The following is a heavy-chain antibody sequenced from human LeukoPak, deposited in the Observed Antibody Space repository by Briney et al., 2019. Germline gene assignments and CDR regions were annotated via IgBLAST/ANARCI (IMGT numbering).Heavy chain of an antibody. Sequence: TSETLSLTCTVSGGSISSYYWSWIRQPPGKGLEWIGYIYYSGSTNYNPSLKSRVTISVDTSKNQFSLKLSSVTAADTAVYYCARSYEYYGSGGYYGMDVWGQGTTVTVSS. V-gene: IGHV4-59*08. CDR1: GGSISSYY. D-gene: IGHD3-10*01. CDR2: IYYSGST. J-gene: IGHJ6*02. CDR3: ARSYEYYGSGGYYGMDV.